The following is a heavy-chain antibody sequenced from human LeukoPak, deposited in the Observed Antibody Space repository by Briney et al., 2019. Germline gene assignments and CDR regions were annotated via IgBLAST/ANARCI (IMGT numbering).Heavy chain of an antibody. V-gene: IGHV1-69*04. CDR1: GGTFSSYA. CDR3: ARSGCSSTSCYPYNNWFDP. Sequence: ASVKVSCKASGGTFSSYAISWVRQAPGQGLKWMGRIIPIFGIANYAQKFQGRVTITADKSTSTAYMELSSLRSEDTAVYYCARSGCSSTSCYPYNNWFDPWGQGTLVTVSS. J-gene: IGHJ5*02. CDR2: IIPIFGIA. D-gene: IGHD2-2*01.